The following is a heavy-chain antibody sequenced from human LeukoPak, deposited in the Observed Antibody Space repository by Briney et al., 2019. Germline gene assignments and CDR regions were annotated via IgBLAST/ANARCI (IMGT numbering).Heavy chain of an antibody. J-gene: IGHJ4*02. CDR2: INHSGST. CDR1: GDSISSGSYY. CDR3: GRVRTSGALVAIL. Sequence: PSETLSLTCTVSGDSISSGSYYWGWIRQPPGKGLEWIGEINHSGSTNYNPSLKSRVTISVDTSKNQFSLKLTSVTAADTAVYFCGRVRTSGALVAILWGQGTLVTVSS. V-gene: IGHV4-39*01. D-gene: IGHD1-26*01.